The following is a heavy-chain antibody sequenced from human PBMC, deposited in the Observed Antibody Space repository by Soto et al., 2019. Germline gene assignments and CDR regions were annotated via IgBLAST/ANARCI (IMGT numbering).Heavy chain of an antibody. V-gene: IGHV1-2*02. J-gene: IGHJ6*02. CDR2: INPNSGGT. D-gene: IGHD6-19*01. CDR3: ARVVDSSGWYDYYYGMDV. Sequence: VASVKVSCKASGYTFTGYYMHWVRQAPGQGLEWMGWINPNSGGTNYAQKFQGRVTMTRDTSISTAYMELSRLRSDDTAVYYCARVVDSSGWYDYYYGMDVWGQGTTVTVSS. CDR1: GYTFTGYY.